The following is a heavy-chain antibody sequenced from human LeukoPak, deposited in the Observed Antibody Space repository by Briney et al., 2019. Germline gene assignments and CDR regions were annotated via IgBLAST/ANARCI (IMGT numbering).Heavy chain of an antibody. CDR3: ARDSGAITMVRGVKAYYYGMDV. J-gene: IGHJ6*02. CDR1: GGSISSYY. CDR2: IYYSGST. D-gene: IGHD3-10*01. Sequence: SETLSLTCTVSGGSISSYYWSWIRQPPGKGLEWIGSIYYSGSTYYNPSLKSRVTISVDTSKNQFSLKLSSVTAADTAVYYCARDSGAITMVRGVKAYYYGMDVRGQGTTVTVSS. V-gene: IGHV4-59*12.